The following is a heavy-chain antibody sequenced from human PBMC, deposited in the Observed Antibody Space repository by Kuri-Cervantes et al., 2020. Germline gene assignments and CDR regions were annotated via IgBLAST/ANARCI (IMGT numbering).Heavy chain of an antibody. J-gene: IGHJ4*02. CDR3: AKGQAISLRPAYCSGGSCYSNKFDY. CDR2: FDPEDGET. CDR1: GYTLTELS. V-gene: IGHV1-24*01. D-gene: IGHD2-15*01. Sequence: ASVKVSCKVSGYTLTELSMHWVRQAPGKGLEWMGGFDPEDGETIYAQKFQGRVTMTEDTSTDTAYMELSSLRSEDTAVYYCAKGQAISLRPAYCSGGSCYSNKFDYWGQGTLVTVSS.